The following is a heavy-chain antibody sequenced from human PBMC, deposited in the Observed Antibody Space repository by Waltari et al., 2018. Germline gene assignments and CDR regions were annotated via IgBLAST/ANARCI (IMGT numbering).Heavy chain of an antibody. CDR1: GFTASSNY. J-gene: IGHJ2*01. V-gene: IGHV3-53*01. CDR2: IYSGGNT. Sequence: EVQLVESGGGLLQPGGSLRLSCAASGFTASSNYMSWVRQAPGKGLELVSLIYSGGNTYYADSVKGRFTISRDNSKNTIYLQMNSLTAEDTAVYYCARDITVFGVVIRRYFDLWGRGTLVTVSS. D-gene: IGHD3-3*01. CDR3: ARDITVFGVVIRRYFDL.